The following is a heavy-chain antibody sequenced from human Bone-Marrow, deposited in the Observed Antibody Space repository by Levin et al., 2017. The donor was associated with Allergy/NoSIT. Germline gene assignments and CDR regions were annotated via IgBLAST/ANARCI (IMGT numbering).Heavy chain of an antibody. CDR3: ARGMGMGATDY. J-gene: IGHJ4*02. V-gene: IGHV1-2*02. CDR2: INPNSGAT. D-gene: IGHD1-26*01. Sequence: ASVKVSCKTSGYVFTASYMHWVRQAPGQGLEWMGWINPNSGATKTAQKFQGRVTMTRDTSISTAYMEVSSLISDDTAVYYCARGMGMGATDYWGQGTLVTVSS. CDR1: GYVFTASY.